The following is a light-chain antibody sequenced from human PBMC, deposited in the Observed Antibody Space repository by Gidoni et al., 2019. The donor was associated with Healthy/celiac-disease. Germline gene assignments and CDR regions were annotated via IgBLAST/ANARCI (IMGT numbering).Light chain of an antibody. J-gene: IGKJ3*01. CDR2: AAS. Sequence: DIQMTQSPSSLSASVGDRVTITCRASQSIVSYLNWYQQKPGKAPKLLIYAASSLQSGVPSRFSGSGSGTDFTLTISSLQPEDFAVYYCQQSYTIPFTFGPGTKVEIK. V-gene: IGKV1-39*01. CDR1: QSIVSY. CDR3: QQSYTIPFT.